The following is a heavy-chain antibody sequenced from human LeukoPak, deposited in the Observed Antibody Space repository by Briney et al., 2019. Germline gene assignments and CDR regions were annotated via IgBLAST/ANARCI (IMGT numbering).Heavy chain of an antibody. V-gene: IGHV4-34*01. Sequence: SETLSLTCAVYGGSFSGYYWSWIRQPPGKGLEWIGEINHSGSTNYNPSLKSRVTISVDTSKNQFSLKLSSVTAADTAVYYCARLRILTGYYTRTLYYFDYWGQGTLVTVSS. CDR1: GGSFSGYY. CDR3: ARLRILTGYYTRTLYYFDY. J-gene: IGHJ4*02. CDR2: INHSGST. D-gene: IGHD3-9*01.